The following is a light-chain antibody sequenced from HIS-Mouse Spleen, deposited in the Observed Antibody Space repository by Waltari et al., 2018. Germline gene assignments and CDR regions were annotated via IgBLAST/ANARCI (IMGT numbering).Light chain of an antibody. CDR3: CSEAGSYSYV. CDR1: SSDVGGYNY. V-gene: IGLV2-11*02. J-gene: IGLJ1*01. Sequence: QSALTQPRSVSGSPGQSVTISCTGTSSDVGGYNYVSWHQQHPGQAPKLRVYEVGKRPSWVPDRFSGSKSVSSSALTISWGQAEDEADYYCCSEAGSYSYVFGTGTKVTVL. CDR2: EVG.